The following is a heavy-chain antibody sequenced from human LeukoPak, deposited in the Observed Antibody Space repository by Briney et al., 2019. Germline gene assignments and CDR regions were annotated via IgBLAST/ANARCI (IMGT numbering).Heavy chain of an antibody. D-gene: IGHD3-22*01. Sequence: GASVKVSCKASGYTFTSYGISWVRQAPGQGLEWMGWISAYNGNTNYAQKLQGRVTMTTDTSTSTAYMELRSLRSDDTAVYYCARAGITMIVPPGAFDIWGQGTMVTVSS. CDR2: ISAYNGNT. J-gene: IGHJ3*02. CDR1: GYTFTSYG. CDR3: ARAGITMIVPPGAFDI. V-gene: IGHV1-18*01.